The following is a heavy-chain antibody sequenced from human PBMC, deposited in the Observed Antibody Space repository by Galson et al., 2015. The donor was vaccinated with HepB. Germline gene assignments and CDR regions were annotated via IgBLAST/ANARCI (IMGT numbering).Heavy chain of an antibody. CDR3: ARVYYDFWCNHAFDI. D-gene: IGHD3-3*01. J-gene: IGHJ3*02. CDR2: INAGNGNT. CDR1: GYTFTRYA. Sequence: SVKVSCKASGYTFTRYAMHWMRQAPGQRLEWMGWINAGNGNTQYSQKFQGRVTITRDTSASTAYMELSSLRSEDTAVYYCARVYYDFWCNHAFDIWGQGTMVTVSS. V-gene: IGHV1-3*01.